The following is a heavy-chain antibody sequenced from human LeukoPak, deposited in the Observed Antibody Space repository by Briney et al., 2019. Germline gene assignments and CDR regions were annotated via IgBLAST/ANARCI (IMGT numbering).Heavy chain of an antibody. J-gene: IGHJ4*02. V-gene: IGHV4-59*02. Sequence: PSETLSLTCTVSGGSVSSYYWSWIRQPPGKGLEWIGYIYYSGHTTYNSSLKSRVTISVDTSKNQFSLKLSSVTAADTAVYYCASLAVAGLSEGYWGQGTLVIVSS. CDR1: GGSVSSYY. CDR3: ASLAVAGLSEGY. CDR2: IYYSGHT. D-gene: IGHD6-19*01.